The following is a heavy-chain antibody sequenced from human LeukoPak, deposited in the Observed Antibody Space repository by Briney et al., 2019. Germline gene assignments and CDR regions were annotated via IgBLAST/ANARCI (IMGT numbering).Heavy chain of an antibody. D-gene: IGHD6-19*01. CDR1: GFTFSSSA. J-gene: IGHJ4*02. CDR2: IIDSGAGT. CDR3: AKDSLYSSGWYGDFDY. Sequence: GGSLRLSCAASGFTFSSSAMSWVRQAPGKGLEWVSAIIDSGAGTYYADSVKGRFTISRDNSKNTLYLQMNSLRAEDTAVYYCAKDSLYSSGWYGDFDYWGQGTLVTVSS. V-gene: IGHV3-23*01.